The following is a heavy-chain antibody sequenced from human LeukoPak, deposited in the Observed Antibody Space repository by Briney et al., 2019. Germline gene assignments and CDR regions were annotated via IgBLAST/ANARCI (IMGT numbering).Heavy chain of an antibody. CDR2: INLGDSET. Sequence: GESLRISCEASGHSFTNHWIGWVRQMPGKGLEWMGIINLGDSETQYSPSFQGQVTISLDKSISTAYLQWRSLKVSDTAMYYCARRPYSGSPNWFDPWGQGTLVTVSS. CDR1: GHSFTNHW. CDR3: ARRPYSGSPNWFDP. V-gene: IGHV5-51*01. D-gene: IGHD1-26*01. J-gene: IGHJ5*02.